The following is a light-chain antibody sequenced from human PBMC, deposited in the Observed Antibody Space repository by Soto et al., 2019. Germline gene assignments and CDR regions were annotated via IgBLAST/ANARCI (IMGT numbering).Light chain of an antibody. CDR2: GAS. J-gene: IGKJ2*03. V-gene: IGKV3-15*01. Sequence: ETVMTQSPDTLPVSPGESATLSCRASQDVSTNLAWFHHKPGQTPRLVLYGASKRATGIPARFSGSGSGRHFTLTISSLQSEDFGVYYCQHYNNWPPYSFGQGTKVDIK. CDR3: QHYNNWPPYS. CDR1: QDVSTN.